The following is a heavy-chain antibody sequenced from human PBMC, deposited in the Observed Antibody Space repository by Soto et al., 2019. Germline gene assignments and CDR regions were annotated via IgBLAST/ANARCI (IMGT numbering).Heavy chain of an antibody. D-gene: IGHD1-26*01. CDR2: ISAYNGNT. CDR3: ARDLGAKIVDC. J-gene: IGHJ4*02. CDR1: GYTFTSYG. V-gene: IGHV1-18*01. Sequence: QVQLVQSGAEVKKPGASVKVSCKASGYTFTSYGISWVRQAPGQGLEWMGWISAYNGNTKTEQNLKGRVTMPTDTPPSTAYMELRSLRSGDTAVYYCARDLGAKIVDCWGQGTLVTVSS.